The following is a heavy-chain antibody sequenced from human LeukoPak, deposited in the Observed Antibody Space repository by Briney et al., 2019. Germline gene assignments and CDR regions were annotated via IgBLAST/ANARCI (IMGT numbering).Heavy chain of an antibody. D-gene: IGHD6-13*01. J-gene: IGHJ6*02. Sequence: GGSLRLSCAASGFTFSSYWMSWVRQAPGKGLEWVANIKQEGSEKYYVDSVKGRFTISRDNDKNSLYLQMNSLRAEDTAVYYCARATGGSNHVGMDVWGQGTTVTVSS. CDR2: IKQEGSEK. V-gene: IGHV3-7*01. CDR1: GFTFSSYW. CDR3: ARATGGSNHVGMDV.